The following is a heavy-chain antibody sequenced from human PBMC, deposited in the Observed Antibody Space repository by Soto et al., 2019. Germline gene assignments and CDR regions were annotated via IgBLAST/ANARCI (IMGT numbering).Heavy chain of an antibody. J-gene: IGHJ4*02. CDR2: IYYSGST. Sequence: SETLSLTCTVSGGSTSSYYWSWIRQPPGKGLEWIGYIYYSGSTNYNPSLKSRVTISVDTSKNQFSLKLSSVTAADTAVYYCARFEYSSSSVDYWGQGTLVTVSS. V-gene: IGHV4-59*01. CDR1: GGSTSSYY. CDR3: ARFEYSSSSVDY. D-gene: IGHD6-6*01.